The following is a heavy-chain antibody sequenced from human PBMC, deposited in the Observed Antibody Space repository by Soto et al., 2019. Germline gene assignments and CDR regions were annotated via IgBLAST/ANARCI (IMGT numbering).Heavy chain of an antibody. CDR1: GGSVSSGSYY. D-gene: IGHD3-3*01. CDR2: IYYSGST. CDR3: ARFFGNSFDY. V-gene: IGHV4-61*01. Sequence: SETLSLTCTVSGGSVSSGSYYWSWIRQPPGKGLEWIGYIYYSGSTNYNPSLKSRVTISVDTSKNQFSLKLSSVTAADTDVYYCARFFGNSFDYWGQGTPVTVSS. J-gene: IGHJ4*02.